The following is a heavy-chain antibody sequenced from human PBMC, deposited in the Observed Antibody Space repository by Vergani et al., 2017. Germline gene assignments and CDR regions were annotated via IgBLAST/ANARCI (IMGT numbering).Heavy chain of an antibody. J-gene: IGHJ4*02. CDR2: ISFDGTNE. Sequence: QVQLVESGGGVVQPGTSLRLSCVVSGFALNRHAMYWVRQAPGKGLEWVVGISFDGTNEYYPDLVKGRFTISRDIAKNTLYLQVRSLRLEDTGVYHCVRDRGLXAGGRCYTEAWDYWGQGTTVTVSS. CDR3: VRDRGLXAGGRCYTEAWDY. CDR1: GFALNRHA. D-gene: IGHD2-2*02. V-gene: IGHV3-30-3*01.